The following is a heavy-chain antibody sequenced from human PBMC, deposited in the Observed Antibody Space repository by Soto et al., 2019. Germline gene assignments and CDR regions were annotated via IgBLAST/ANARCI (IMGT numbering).Heavy chain of an antibody. D-gene: IGHD6-6*01. CDR3: ARDQTLEYSSSSSFYYGMDV. Sequence: ASVKVSCKASGYTFTGYYMHWVRQAPGQGLEWMGWINPNSGGTNYAQKFQGWVTMTRDTSISTAYMELSRLRSDDTAVYYCARDQTLEYSSSSSFYYGMDVWGQGTTVTVSS. CDR2: INPNSGGT. CDR1: GYTFTGYY. V-gene: IGHV1-2*04. J-gene: IGHJ6*02.